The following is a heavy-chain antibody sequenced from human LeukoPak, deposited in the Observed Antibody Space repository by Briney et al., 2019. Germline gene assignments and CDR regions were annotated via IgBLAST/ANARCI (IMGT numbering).Heavy chain of an antibody. J-gene: IGHJ6*02. V-gene: IGHV3-30*03. CDR3: ARDRGTGLYYYYGMDV. CDR2: ISYDGSNK. Sequence: GRSLRLSCAASGFTFSSYGMHWVRQAPGKGLEWVAVISYDGSNKYYADSVKGRFTISRDNSNNTLYVQMNSLRAEDTAAYYCARDRGTGLYYYYGMDVWGQGTTVTVSS. CDR1: GFTFSSYG. D-gene: IGHD1-14*01.